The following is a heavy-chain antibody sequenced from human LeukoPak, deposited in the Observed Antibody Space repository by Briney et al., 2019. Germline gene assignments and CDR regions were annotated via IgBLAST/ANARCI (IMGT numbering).Heavy chain of an antibody. Sequence: ASVKVSCKASGYTFTSYGISWVRQAPGQGLEWMGWISGYNGETEYAPNFRDRVTMTTDTSTSTAYIEMRSLSLDDTAVYFCARGGGQTSTWRSFDLWGQGTLVIVSS. D-gene: IGHD6-13*01. CDR1: GYTFTSYG. J-gene: IGHJ4*02. V-gene: IGHV1-18*01. CDR3: ARGGGQTSTWRSFDL. CDR2: ISGYNGET.